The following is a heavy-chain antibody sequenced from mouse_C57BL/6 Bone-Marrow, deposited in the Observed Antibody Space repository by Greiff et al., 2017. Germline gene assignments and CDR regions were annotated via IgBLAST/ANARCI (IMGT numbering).Heavy chain of an antibody. V-gene: IGHV6-3*01. CDR1: GFTFSNYW. D-gene: IGHD2-1*01. Sequence: EVKLVEPGGGLVQPGGSMKLSCVASGFTFSNYWMNWVRQSPEKGLEWVAQIRLKSDNYATNYAESVKGRFTISRDDSKSSVYLQMNNLRAEDTGIYYCTGVYYGNYDYAMDYWGQGTSVTVSS. CDR3: TGVYYGNYDYAMDY. CDR2: IRLKSDNYAT. J-gene: IGHJ4*01.